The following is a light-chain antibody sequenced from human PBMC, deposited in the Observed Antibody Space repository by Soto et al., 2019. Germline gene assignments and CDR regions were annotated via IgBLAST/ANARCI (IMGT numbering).Light chain of an antibody. CDR2: RAS. J-gene: IGKJ1*01. Sequence: DIVMTQSPDSLAVSLGERATINCTTSQSIVYSSNNRNYLAWYQQKPRQPPRLLIYRASTRESGVPDRFSGIGSGTDFTLTINSLQAEDVAVSYCQHGTFGQGTQVEI. V-gene: IGKV4-1*01. CDR1: QSIVYSSNNRNY. CDR3: QHGT.